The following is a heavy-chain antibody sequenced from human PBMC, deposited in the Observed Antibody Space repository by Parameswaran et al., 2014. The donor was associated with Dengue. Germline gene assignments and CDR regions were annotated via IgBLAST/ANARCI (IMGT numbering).Heavy chain of an antibody. CDR2: INPNSGGT. V-gene: IGHV1-2*02. Sequence: WVRQAPGQGLEWMGWINPNSGGTNYAQKFQGRVTMTRDTSISTAYMELSRLRSDDTAVYYCARDVSELPVDYWGQGTLVTVSS. CDR3: ARDVSELPVDY. J-gene: IGHJ4*02. D-gene: IGHD5-24*01.